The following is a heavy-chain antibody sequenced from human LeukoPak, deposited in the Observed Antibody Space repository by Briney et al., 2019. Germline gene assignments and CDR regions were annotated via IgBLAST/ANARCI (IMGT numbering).Heavy chain of an antibody. CDR3: AKAKGATAYYYYGMDV. V-gene: IGHV3-23*01. Sequence: AGGSLRLSCAASGFTFSSHAMSWVRQAPGKGLEWVSAISGSGGSTYYADSVKGRFTISRDNSRNTLYLQMNSLRAEDTAVYYCAKAKGATAYYYYGMDVWGQGTTVTVSS. J-gene: IGHJ6*02. CDR1: GFTFSSHA. D-gene: IGHD1-26*01. CDR2: ISGSGGST.